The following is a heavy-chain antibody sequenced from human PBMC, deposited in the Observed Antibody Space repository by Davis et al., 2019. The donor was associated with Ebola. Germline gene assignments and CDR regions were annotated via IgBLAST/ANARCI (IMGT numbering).Heavy chain of an antibody. Sequence: SETLSLTCTVSGGSISSSSYYWGWIRQPPGKGLEWIGSIYYSGSTYYNPSLKSRVTISVDTSKNQFSLKLSSVTAADTAVYYCARILLLWFGELLWTPDYYYGMDVWGQGTTVTVSS. V-gene: IGHV4-39*01. D-gene: IGHD3-10*01. CDR3: ARILLLWFGELLWTPDYYYGMDV. J-gene: IGHJ6*02. CDR1: GGSISSSSYY. CDR2: IYYSGST.